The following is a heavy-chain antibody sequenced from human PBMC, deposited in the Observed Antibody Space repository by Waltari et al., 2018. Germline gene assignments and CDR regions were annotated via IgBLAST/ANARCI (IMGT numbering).Heavy chain of an antibody. CDR1: GYTFPRHY. V-gene: IGHV1-46*01. CDR3: ARAASTYCRTTSCPGDY. CDR2: INPRDDTK. D-gene: IGHD2-2*01. J-gene: IGHJ4*02. Sequence: QVQLVQSGAEVKEPGASVKVSCKASGYTFPRHYMHWVRQAPGQGLEWMGKINPRDDTKAKTQKSQGRVTMTRDTSTNTFYMELRSLRSEDTAVYYCARAASTYCRTTSCPGDYWGQGTLVTVSS.